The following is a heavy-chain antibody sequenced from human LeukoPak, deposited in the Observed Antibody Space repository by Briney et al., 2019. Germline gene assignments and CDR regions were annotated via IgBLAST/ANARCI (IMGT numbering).Heavy chain of an antibody. V-gene: IGHV1-69*05. J-gene: IGHJ6*03. CDR1: GGTFSSYA. CDR2: IIPIFGTA. Sequence: GASVKVSCKASGGTFSSYAISWVRQAPGQGLVWMGGIIPIFGTANYAQKFQGRVMITTDESTSTAYMELSSLRSEDTAVYYCARSSLLEGPYYYYYYYMDVWGKGTTVTVSS. CDR3: ARSSLLEGPYYYYYYYMDV. D-gene: IGHD2-2*01.